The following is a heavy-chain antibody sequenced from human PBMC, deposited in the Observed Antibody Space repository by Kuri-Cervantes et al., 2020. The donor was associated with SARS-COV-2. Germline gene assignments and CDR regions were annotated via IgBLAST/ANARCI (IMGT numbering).Heavy chain of an antibody. CDR1: GFTFSGSA. D-gene: IGHD1-1*01. V-gene: IGHV3-73*01. J-gene: IGHJ4*02. CDR2: IRSKANSYAT. Sequence: GESLKISCAASGFTFSGSAMHWVRQASGKGLEWVGRIRSKANSYATAYAASVKGRFTISRDDSKNTAYLQMNSLKTEDTAVYYCTRDPRTGTADYWGQGTLVTVSS. CDR3: TRDPRTGTADY.